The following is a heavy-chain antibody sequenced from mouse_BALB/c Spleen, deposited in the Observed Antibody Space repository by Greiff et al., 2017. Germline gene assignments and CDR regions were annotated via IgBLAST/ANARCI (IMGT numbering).Heavy chain of an antibody. CDR2: ISDGGSYT. D-gene: IGHD1-1*01. CDR3: ARGSDYYGSSYGRTFDY. CDR1: GFTFSDYY. Sequence: EVKLMESGGGLVKPGGSLKLYCAASGFTFSDYYMYWVRQTPEKRLEWVATISDGGSYTYYPDSVKGRFTISRDNAKNNLYLQMSSLKSEDTAMYYCARGSDYYGSSYGRTFDYWGQGTTLTVSS. J-gene: IGHJ2*01. V-gene: IGHV5-4*02.